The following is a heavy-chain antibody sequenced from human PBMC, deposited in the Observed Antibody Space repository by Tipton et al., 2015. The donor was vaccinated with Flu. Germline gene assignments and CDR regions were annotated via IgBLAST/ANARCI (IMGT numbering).Heavy chain of an antibody. V-gene: IGHV4-39*01. Sequence: TLSLTCSVSGGPIRSDKHYWAWVRQPPGKGLEWIGSIYYSGSTYYNPSLKSRVTISVDTSKNQFSLKLSSVTAADTAVYYWARQKSERYCSSTSCHSIVDYWGQGTLVTVSS. CDR3: ARQKSERYCSSTSCHSIVDY. CDR1: GGPIRSDKHY. J-gene: IGHJ4*02. D-gene: IGHD2-2*01. CDR2: IYYSGST.